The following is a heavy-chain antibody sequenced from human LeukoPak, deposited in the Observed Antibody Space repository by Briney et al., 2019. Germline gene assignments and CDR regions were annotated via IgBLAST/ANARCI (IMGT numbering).Heavy chain of an antibody. D-gene: IGHD2-2*01. Sequence: PSETLSLTCTVSGGSISSYYWSWIRQPPGKGLEWIGYIYYSGSTNYNPSLKSRVTISVDTSKNQFSLKLSSVTAADTAVYYCASLLLGYCSSTSCRRPFDYWGQGTLVTVSS. CDR1: GGSISSYY. V-gene: IGHV4-59*08. CDR2: IYYSGST. J-gene: IGHJ4*02. CDR3: ASLLLGYCSSTSCRRPFDY.